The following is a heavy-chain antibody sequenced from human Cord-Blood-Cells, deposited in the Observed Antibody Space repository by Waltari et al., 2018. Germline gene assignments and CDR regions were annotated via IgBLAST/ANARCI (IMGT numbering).Heavy chain of an antibody. J-gene: IGHJ4*02. CDR2: IHYSGST. Sequence: QLQLQESGPGLVKPSETLSLTCTVSGGAISSKSSYWAWIRQPPGKGLEWIGSIHYSGSTYYNPSIKSRVTISVDTSKNQFSLKLSSVTAADTAVYYWARHIENYDFWSGYLGYFDYWGQGTLVTVSS. D-gene: IGHD3-3*01. V-gene: IGHV4-39*01. CDR3: ARHIENYDFWSGYLGYFDY. CDR1: GGAISSKSSY.